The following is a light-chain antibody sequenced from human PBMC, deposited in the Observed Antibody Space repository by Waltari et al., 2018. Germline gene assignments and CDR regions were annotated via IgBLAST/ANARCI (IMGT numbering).Light chain of an antibody. CDR2: AAS. J-gene: IGKJ3*01. Sequence: DIQLTQSPCFLSASVGDRVTNTCRASQGIRRYLAGYQQKPGKAPKLLNDAASTLQSGVPSSFSGSGSGTEFTLTISSLQPEDFATYYCQQLNSFGPGTKVDIK. CDR3: QQLNS. CDR1: QGIRRY. V-gene: IGKV1-9*01.